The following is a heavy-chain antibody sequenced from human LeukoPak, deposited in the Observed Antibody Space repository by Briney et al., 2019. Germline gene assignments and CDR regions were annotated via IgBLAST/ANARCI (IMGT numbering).Heavy chain of an antibody. V-gene: IGHV3-23*01. J-gene: IGHJ4*02. CDR1: GFTFSSYG. D-gene: IGHD2-2*01. CDR2: ITGRGENI. Sequence: GGSLRLSCTASGFTFSSYGMNWVRQAPGKGLEWVSGITGRGENIYYADSVRGRFSISRDNAKNTLYLQMDSLRAEDTAVYYCARGLSGYASSLGYWGQGTLVTVSA. CDR3: ARGLSGYASSLGY.